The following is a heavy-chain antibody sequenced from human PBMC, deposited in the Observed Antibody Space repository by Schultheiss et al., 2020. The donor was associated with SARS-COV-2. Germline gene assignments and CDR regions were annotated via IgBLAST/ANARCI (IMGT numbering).Heavy chain of an antibody. V-gene: IGHV1-69*13. J-gene: IGHJ4*02. CDR1: GGTFSSYA. CDR3: ARVSTVTTSV. D-gene: IGHD4-17*01. CDR2: IIPIFGTA. Sequence: SVKVSCKAYGGTFSSYAISWVRQAPGQGLEWMGGIIPIFGTANYAQKFQGRVTITADESTSTAYMELRSLRSDDTAVYYCARVSTVTTSVWGQGTLVTVSS.